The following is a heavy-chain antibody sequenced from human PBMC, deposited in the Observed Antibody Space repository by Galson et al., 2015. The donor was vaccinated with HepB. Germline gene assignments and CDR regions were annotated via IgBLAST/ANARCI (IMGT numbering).Heavy chain of an antibody. CDR2: ITHYGRT. V-gene: IGHV4-34*01. D-gene: IGHD2-2*01. J-gene: IGHJ4*02. CDR1: GGSFSGYF. CDR3: ARVVDIKFQLLSVPYYFDY. Sequence: ETLSLTCAVYGGSFSGYFWSWIRQSPGKGLEWIGEITHYGRTNYNPSLKSRVTISVDTSKNQISLKLGSATAADTAVYYCARVVDIKFQLLSVPYYFDYWGQGTLVTVSS.